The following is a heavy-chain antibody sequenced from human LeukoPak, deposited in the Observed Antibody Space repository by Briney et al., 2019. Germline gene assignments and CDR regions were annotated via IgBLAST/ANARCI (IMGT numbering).Heavy chain of an antibody. CDR3: ARGVVPPPY. D-gene: IGHD2-2*01. V-gene: IGHV3-48*03. J-gene: IGHJ4*02. CDR2: ISSSGSII. Sequence: PGGSLRLSCAASGLTFSSYEFNWVRQAPGKGLEWVSYISSSGSIIFYADSVKGRFTISRDNAKKSLYLQMNSLRAEDTAIYYCARGVVPPPYWGQGTLVTVSS. CDR1: GLTFSSYE.